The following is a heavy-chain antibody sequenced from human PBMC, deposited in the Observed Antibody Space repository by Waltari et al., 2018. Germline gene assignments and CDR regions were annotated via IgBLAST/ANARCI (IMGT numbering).Heavy chain of an antibody. J-gene: IGHJ6*02. D-gene: IGHD2-2*01. CDR2: IIPIFGTA. CDR1: GGPFSSYA. CDR3: ARDREDCSSTSCYWGMDV. V-gene: IGHV1-69*01. Sequence: QVQLVQSGAEVKKPGSSVKVSCKASGGPFSSYAISWVRQAPGQGLEWMGGIIPIFGTANYAQKFQGRVTITADESTSTAYMELSSLRSEDTAVYYCARDREDCSSTSCYWGMDVWGQGTTVTVSS.